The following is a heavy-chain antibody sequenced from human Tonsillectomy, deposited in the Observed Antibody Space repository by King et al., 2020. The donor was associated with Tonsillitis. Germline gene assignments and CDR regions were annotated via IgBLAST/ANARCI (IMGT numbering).Heavy chain of an antibody. V-gene: IGHV4-59*01. CDR2: IYYSGST. D-gene: IGHD1-26*01. Sequence: QLQESGPGLVKPSETLSLTCTVSGGSINSYYWSWIRQPPGKGLEWIGYIYYSGSTNYNPSLKSQVTVSVDTSKNQFSLNLSSVTAADTAVYYCARDRLGGSGSYYFDSWGQGTLVTVSS. CDR1: GGSINSYY. J-gene: IGHJ4*02. CDR3: ARDRLGGSGSYYFDS.